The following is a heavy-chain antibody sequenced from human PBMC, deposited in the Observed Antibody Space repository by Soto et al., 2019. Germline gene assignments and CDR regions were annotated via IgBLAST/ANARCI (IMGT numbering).Heavy chain of an antibody. D-gene: IGHD3-10*01. J-gene: IGHJ6*02. V-gene: IGHV4-30-4*08. Sequence: LTDTVSGGNSINRGDCWIRVKQTPGKGLEWIGNIFHSGSTYYTPSLQSRVTISLDTSKNHFSLKLSSVTPADTAVYYCARDRYYGSGTYYNFYSGMDVWGQGTTVIVSS. CDR2: IFHSGST. CDR3: ARDRYYGSGTYYNFYSGMDV. CDR1: GGNSINRGDC.